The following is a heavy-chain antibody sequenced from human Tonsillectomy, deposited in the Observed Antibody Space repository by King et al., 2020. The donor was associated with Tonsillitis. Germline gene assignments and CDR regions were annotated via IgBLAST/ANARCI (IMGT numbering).Heavy chain of an antibody. CDR3: ARGTILRYFDWPHFDY. V-gene: IGHV4-34*01. D-gene: IGHD3-9*01. CDR2: INHSGST. J-gene: IGHJ4*02. CDR1: GGSFSGYY. Sequence: VQLQQWGAGLLKPSETLSLTCAVYGGSFSGYYWSWIRQPPGKGLEWIGEINHSGSTNYNPSLKSRVTISVDTSKNQFSLKLSSVTAADTAVYYCARGTILRYFDWPHFDYWGQGTLVTVSS.